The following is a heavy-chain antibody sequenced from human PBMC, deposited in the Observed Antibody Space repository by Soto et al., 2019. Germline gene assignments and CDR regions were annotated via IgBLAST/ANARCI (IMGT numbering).Heavy chain of an antibody. V-gene: IGHV2-5*01. Sequence: PMLTNPTQTLTLTCTFPEFSLSTRGVSVAWIRQPPGKALEWLALIYWNDDKRYNPSLKNRLTITKDTSKNQVVLTMPNMDPVVTSTYCYGDKRSGPVYWAQGNLVTV. CDR3: GDKRSGPVY. CDR1: EFSLSTRGVS. D-gene: IGHD5-12*01. J-gene: IGHJ4*02. CDR2: IYWNDDK.